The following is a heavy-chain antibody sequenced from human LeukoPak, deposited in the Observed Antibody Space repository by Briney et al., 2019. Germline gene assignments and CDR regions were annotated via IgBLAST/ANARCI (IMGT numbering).Heavy chain of an antibody. CDR3: ARDRREYSSSGGRYYYYYMDV. Sequence: PSETLSLTCTVSGGSVTSSSCYWGWIRQPPGKGLEWIGSIHYSENTYYNPSLERRVTISVDTSKNQFSLQLNSVTPEDTAVYYCARDRREYSSSGGRYYYYYMDVWGKGTTVTVSS. V-gene: IGHV4-39*02. D-gene: IGHD6-13*01. CDR2: IHYSENT. J-gene: IGHJ6*03. CDR1: GGSVTSSSCY.